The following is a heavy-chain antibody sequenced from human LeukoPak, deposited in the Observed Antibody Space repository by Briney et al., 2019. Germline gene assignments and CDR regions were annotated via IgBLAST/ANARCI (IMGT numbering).Heavy chain of an antibody. J-gene: IGHJ1*01. CDR2: INNDGSDT. D-gene: IGHD3-16*01. CDR3: ARVSGLGMNEYYQH. CDR1: GLSFADSW. Sequence: GGSLRLSCAASGLSFADSWIHWVRQAPGKGLVWVSRINNDGSDTRYADSVRGRFTISRDNAKNTLYLQMNSLRAEDTAVYYCARVSGLGMNEYYQHWGQGTLVTVPS. V-gene: IGHV3-74*01.